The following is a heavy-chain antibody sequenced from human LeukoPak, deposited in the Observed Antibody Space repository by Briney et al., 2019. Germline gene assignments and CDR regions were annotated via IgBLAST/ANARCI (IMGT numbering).Heavy chain of an antibody. CDR1: GFTFSSYA. CDR3: ARTGYSSGTDPYCYYGMDV. Sequence: GGSLRLSCAASGFTFSSYAMSWVRQAPGKGLEWVSAISGSGGSTYYADSVKGRFTISRDNSKNTLYLQMNSLRAEDTAVYYCARTGYSSGTDPYCYYGMDVWGQGTTVTVSS. D-gene: IGHD6-19*01. J-gene: IGHJ6*02. V-gene: IGHV3-23*01. CDR2: ISGSGGST.